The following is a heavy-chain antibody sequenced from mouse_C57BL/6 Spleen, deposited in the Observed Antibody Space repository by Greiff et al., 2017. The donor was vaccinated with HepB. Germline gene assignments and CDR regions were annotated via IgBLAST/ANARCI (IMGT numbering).Heavy chain of an antibody. CDR1: GFTFNTYA. CDR2: IRSKSSNYAT. Sequence: EVKLVESGGGLVQPKGSLKLSCAASGFTFNTYAMHWVRQAPGKGLEWVARIRSKSSNYATYYADSVKDRFTISRDDSQSMLYLQMNNLKTEDTAMYFWVREGGYYGYDEWFAYWGQGTLVTVSA. CDR3: VREGGYYGYDEWFAY. D-gene: IGHD2-2*01. V-gene: IGHV10-3*01. J-gene: IGHJ3*01.